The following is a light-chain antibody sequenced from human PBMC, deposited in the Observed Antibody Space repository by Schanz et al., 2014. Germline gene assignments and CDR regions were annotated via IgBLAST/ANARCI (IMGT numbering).Light chain of an antibody. CDR3: SSYRRSSTLVV. CDR2: DVI. Sequence: QSALTQPASVSGSPGQSITISCTGTSSDVGGYNYVSWYQQHPGKAPKFLIYDVINRPSGVSNRFSGSKSGNTASLTISGLQAEDEADYYCSSYRRSSTLVVFGGGTKVTVL. V-gene: IGLV2-14*03. CDR1: SSDVGGYNY. J-gene: IGLJ2*01.